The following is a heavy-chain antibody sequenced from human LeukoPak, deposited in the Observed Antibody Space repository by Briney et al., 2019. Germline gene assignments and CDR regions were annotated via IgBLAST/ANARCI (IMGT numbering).Heavy chain of an antibody. CDR1: GGSISSYY. J-gene: IGHJ6*03. CDR3: ARETHPQFNYYYMDV. Sequence: SETLSLTCTVSGGSISSYYWSWIRQPAGKGLEWIGRIYTSGSTNYNPSLKSRVTMSVDTSKNQFSLKLSSVTAADTAVYYCARETHPQFNYYYMDVWGKGTTVTVAS. V-gene: IGHV4-4*07. CDR2: IYTSGST.